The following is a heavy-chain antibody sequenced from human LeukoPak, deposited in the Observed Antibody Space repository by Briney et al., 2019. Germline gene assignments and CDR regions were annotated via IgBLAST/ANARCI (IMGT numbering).Heavy chain of an antibody. V-gene: IGHV1-2*02. J-gene: IGHJ4*02. Sequence: GASVKVSCKTSGYTFTANYMSWVRQAPGQGLEWMGWINPNSGGTNYAQKFQGRVTMTRDTSIRTAYMELSRLRSDDTAVYYCARDGATVTRLGGMHDYWGQGTLVTVSS. CDR3: ARDGATVTRLGGMHDY. CDR2: INPNSGGT. CDR1: GYTFTANY. D-gene: IGHD4-17*01.